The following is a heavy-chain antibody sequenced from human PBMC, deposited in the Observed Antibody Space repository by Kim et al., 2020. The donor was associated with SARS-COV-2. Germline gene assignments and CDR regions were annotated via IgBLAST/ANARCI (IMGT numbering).Heavy chain of an antibody. Sequence: ASVKVSCKASGYTFTSYGISWVRQAPGQGLEWMGWISAYNGNTNYAQKLQGRVTMTTDTSTSTAYMELRSLRSDDTAVYYCARDARDRWLPLKKEYNWFDPWGQGTLVTVSS. V-gene: IGHV1-18*01. CDR3: ARDARDRWLPLKKEYNWFDP. J-gene: IGHJ5*02. D-gene: IGHD5-12*01. CDR2: ISAYNGNT. CDR1: GYTFTSYG.